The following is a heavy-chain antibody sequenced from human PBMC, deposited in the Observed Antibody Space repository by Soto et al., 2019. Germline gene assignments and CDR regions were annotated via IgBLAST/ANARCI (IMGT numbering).Heavy chain of an antibody. J-gene: IGHJ6*02. Sequence: QVQLQESGPGLVKPSQTLSLTCTVSGGSISSGDYYWSWIRQPPGKGLEWKGYIYYSGSTYYNPSLKSRVTISVATSKSQFSGKLSSVTAADTAVYYCARDPLEFGASMDGWGQGTTVTVSS. D-gene: IGHD3-10*01. V-gene: IGHV4-30-4*01. CDR1: GGSISSGDYY. CDR2: IYYSGST. CDR3: ARDPLEFGASMDG.